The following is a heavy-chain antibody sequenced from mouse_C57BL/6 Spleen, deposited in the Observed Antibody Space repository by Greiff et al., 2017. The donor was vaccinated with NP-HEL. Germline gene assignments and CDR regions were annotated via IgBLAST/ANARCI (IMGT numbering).Heavy chain of an antibody. D-gene: IGHD2-1*01. J-gene: IGHJ4*01. CDR3: ARKGGLLRGYYYAMDY. CDR2: IWSGGST. CDR1: GFSLTSYG. V-gene: IGHV2-2*01. Sequence: QVQLKESGPGLVQPSQSLSITCTVSGFSLTSYGVHWVRQSPGKGLEWLGVIWSGGSTDYNAAFISRLSISKDNSKSQVFFKMNSLQADDTAIYYCARKGGLLRGYYYAMDYWGQGTSVTVSS.